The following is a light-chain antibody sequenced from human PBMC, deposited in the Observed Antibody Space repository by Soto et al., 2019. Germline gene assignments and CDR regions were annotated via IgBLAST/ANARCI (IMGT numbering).Light chain of an antibody. CDR3: QKYDSDPFT. V-gene: IGKV1-27*01. J-gene: IGKJ3*01. CDR2: GAS. CDR1: QGINKY. Sequence: DIQLTQSPSSLSASVGDTVTVTCRASQGINKYLAWYQQKPGKVPHLLIYGASTSQLGVPPRFSGSGSGTDFTLTISSLQPEDVATYYCQKYDSDPFTFGAGTKVDIK.